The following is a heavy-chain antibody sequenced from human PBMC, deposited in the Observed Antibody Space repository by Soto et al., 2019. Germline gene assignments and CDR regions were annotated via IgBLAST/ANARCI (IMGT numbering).Heavy chain of an antibody. CDR1: GDSISRGYY. CDR3: ARWRGGIETPMVPQKAGWFDP. CDR2: IYHTGTS. D-gene: IGHD5-18*01. V-gene: IGHV4-38-2*01. Sequence: ETLALSCAVSGDSISRGYYWASIRQPPGKGPEWVASIYHTGTSYYNPSLKSRVTISVDRSKNQFSLKLSSVTAADTAVYYCARWRGGIETPMVPQKAGWFDPWGQGTPVTVYS. J-gene: IGHJ5*02.